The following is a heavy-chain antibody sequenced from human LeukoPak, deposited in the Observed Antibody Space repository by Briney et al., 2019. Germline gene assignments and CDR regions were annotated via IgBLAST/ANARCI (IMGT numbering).Heavy chain of an antibody. CDR2: IYYSGST. CDR1: GGSISSYY. CDR3: ARVNIRAVAGRGFDY. D-gene: IGHD6-19*01. Sequence: SETLSLTCTVSGGSISSYYWSWIRQSPQKGLEWIGYIYYSGSTYYNPSLKSRVTISVDTSNNQFSLKLSSVTAADTAVYYCARVNIRAVAGRGFDYWGQGTLVTVSS. J-gene: IGHJ4*02. V-gene: IGHV4-59*12.